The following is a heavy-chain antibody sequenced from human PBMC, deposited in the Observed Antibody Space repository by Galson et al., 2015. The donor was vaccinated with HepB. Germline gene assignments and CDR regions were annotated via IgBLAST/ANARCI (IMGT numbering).Heavy chain of an antibody. CDR2: IYSGGST. V-gene: IGHV3-53*01. CDR3: ARDAVGDGLRSYYYYMDV. D-gene: IGHD3-16*01. J-gene: IGHJ6*03. Sequence: SLRLSCAASGFNVSSNYMSWVRQAPGKGLEWVSGIYSGGSTYYADSVKGRFTDSRDSSKNTLYLQINSLRAEDTAVYYCARDAVGDGLRSYYYYMDVWGKGTTVTVS. CDR1: GFNVSSNY.